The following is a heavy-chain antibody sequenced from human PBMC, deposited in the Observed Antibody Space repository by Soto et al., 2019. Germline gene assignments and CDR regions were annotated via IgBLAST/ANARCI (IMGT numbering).Heavy chain of an antibody. D-gene: IGHD6-19*01. V-gene: IGHV2-5*02. Sequence: QITLKESGPSLVKPTQTLTLTRTFSGFPLTTTGVAVVWIRQPPGKALEWFALFSWDADKHYSPSLSSRLTVTKDTTKHQVVLTLTNWDPADTGTYFCAHVGGLEQWLYRLDHWGQGTLVTVSS. CDR2: FSWDADK. CDR1: GFPLTTTGVA. J-gene: IGHJ4*02. CDR3: AHVGGLEQWLYRLDH.